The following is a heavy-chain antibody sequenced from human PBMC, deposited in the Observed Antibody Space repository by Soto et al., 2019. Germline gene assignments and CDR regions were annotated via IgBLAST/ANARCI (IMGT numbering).Heavy chain of an antibody. V-gene: IGHV3-30*18. CDR2: ISYDGSNK. D-gene: IGHD5-12*01. J-gene: IGHJ4*02. CDR1: GFTFSSYG. Sequence: QVQLVESGGGVVQPGRSLRLSCAASGFTFSSYGMHWVRQAPGKGLEWVAVISYDGSNKYYADSVKGRFTISRDNSKNTLYLQMNSLRAEDSGVYYCAKGAVEMATVPDYWGQGTLVTVSP. CDR3: AKGAVEMATVPDY.